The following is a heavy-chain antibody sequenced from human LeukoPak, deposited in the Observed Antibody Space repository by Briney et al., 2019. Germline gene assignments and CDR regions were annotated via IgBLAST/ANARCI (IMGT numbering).Heavy chain of an antibody. CDR3: ARVVRFWLVQRGFDY. CDR1: GYTFTSYD. CDR2: INPNSGGT. Sequence: ASVKVSCKASGYTFTSYDINWVRQATGQGLEWMGRINPNSGGTNYAQKFQGRVTMTRDTSISTAYMELSRLRSDDTAVYYCARVVRFWLVQRGFDYWGQGTLVTVSS. J-gene: IGHJ4*02. D-gene: IGHD6-19*01. V-gene: IGHV1-2*06.